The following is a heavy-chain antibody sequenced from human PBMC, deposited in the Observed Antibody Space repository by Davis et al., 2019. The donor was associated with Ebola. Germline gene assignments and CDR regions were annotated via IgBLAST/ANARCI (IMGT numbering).Heavy chain of an antibody. J-gene: IGHJ6*04. CDR1: GFTFSSYW. V-gene: IGHV3-7*01. CDR3: ARGGGSYYVSHYYYYYGMDV. D-gene: IGHD1-26*01. Sequence: PGGSLRLSCAASGFTFSSYWMSWVRQAPGKGLEWVANIKQDGSEKYYVDSVKGRFTISSDNAKNSLYLQMNSLRAEDTAVYYCARGGGSYYVSHYYYYYGMDVWGKGTTVTVSS. CDR2: IKQDGSEK.